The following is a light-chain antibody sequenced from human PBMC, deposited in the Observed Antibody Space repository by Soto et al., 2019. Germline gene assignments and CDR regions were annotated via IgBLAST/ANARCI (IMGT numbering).Light chain of an antibody. J-gene: IGLJ1*01. V-gene: IGLV2-23*02. Sequence: ALTQPASVSGSPGQSITISCTGTSSDVGSYNLVSWYQQHPGKAPKLMIYEVSKRPSGVSNRFSGSKSGNTASLTISGLQAEDEADYYCCSYAGSSSYVFGTGTKVTVL. CDR1: SSDVGSYNL. CDR3: CSYAGSSSYV. CDR2: EVS.